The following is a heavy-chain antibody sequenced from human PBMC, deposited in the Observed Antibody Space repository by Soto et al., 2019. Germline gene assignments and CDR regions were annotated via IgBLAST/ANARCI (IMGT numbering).Heavy chain of an antibody. CDR2: IYYSGST. D-gene: IGHD6-13*01. CDR3: ARLMYSSSWYFLKLDP. CDR1: GGSISSSSYY. J-gene: IGHJ5*02. Sequence: SETLSLTCTVSGGSISSSSYYWCWIRQPPGKGLEWIGSIYYSGSTYYNPSLKSRVTISVDTSKNQFSLKLSSVTAADTAVYYCARLMYSSSWYFLKLDPWGQGTLVTVSS. V-gene: IGHV4-39*01.